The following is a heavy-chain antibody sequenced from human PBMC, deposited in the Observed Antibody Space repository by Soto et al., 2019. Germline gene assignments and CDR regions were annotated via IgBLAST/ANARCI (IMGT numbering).Heavy chain of an antibody. V-gene: IGHV3-15*07. D-gene: IGHD2-15*01. CDR3: ITGSVEGV. CDR2: IKTKGEGGLT. CDR1: GLHITNAW. Sequence: EVQLVESGGGHIQPGGSLRLSCAASGLHITNAWMNWVGQAPGKGLEWVGRIKTKGEGGLTKYPAAVKGRCTVSRDDSKNTLHLQMNRLKTEATAVYYCITGSVEGVWGQGTAVIVSS. J-gene: IGHJ6*02.